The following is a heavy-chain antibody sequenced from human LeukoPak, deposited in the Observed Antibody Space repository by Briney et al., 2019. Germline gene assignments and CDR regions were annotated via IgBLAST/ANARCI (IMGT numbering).Heavy chain of an antibody. CDR2: ISSSSSYI. V-gene: IGHV3-21*01. J-gene: IGHJ6*03. Sequence: GGSLRLSCAASGFTFSSYSMNWVRQAPGKGLEWVSSISSSSSYIYYADSVKGRFTISRDNAKNSLYLQMNSLRAEDTAVYYCQGWYSSSSGWEYYYYYYMDVWGKGTTVTVSS. D-gene: IGHD6-6*01. CDR1: GFTFSSYS. CDR3: QGWYSSSSGWEYYYYYYMDV.